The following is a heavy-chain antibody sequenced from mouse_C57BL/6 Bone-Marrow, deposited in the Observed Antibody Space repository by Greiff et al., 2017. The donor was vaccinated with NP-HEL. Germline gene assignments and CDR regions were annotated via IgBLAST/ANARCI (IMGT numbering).Heavy chain of an antibody. CDR2: IRNKANGYTT. V-gene: IGHV7-3*01. CDR3: ASLYYYGSSSYFDY. CDR1: GFTFTDYY. D-gene: IGHD1-1*01. J-gene: IGHJ2*01. Sequence: EVKLMESGGGLVQPGGSLSLSCAASGFTFTDYYMSWVRQPPGKALEWLGFIRNKANGYTTEYSASVKGRFTISRDNSQSILYLQMNALRAEDSATYYCASLYYYGSSSYFDYWGQGTTLTVSS.